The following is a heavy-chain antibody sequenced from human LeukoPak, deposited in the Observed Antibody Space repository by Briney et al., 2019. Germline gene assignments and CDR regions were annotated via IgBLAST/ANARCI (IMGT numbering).Heavy chain of an antibody. CDR2: IYYSGST. Sequence: SETLSLTCTVSGGSISSSSYYWGWTRQPPGKGLEWIGSIYYSGSTYYNPSLKSRVTISVDTSKNQFSLKLNSVTAADTAVYYCARERFCSGGGCYRGYAFHIWGQGTTVTVSS. CDR1: GGSISSSSYY. J-gene: IGHJ3*02. V-gene: IGHV4-39*02. CDR3: ARERFCSGGGCYRGYAFHI. D-gene: IGHD2-15*01.